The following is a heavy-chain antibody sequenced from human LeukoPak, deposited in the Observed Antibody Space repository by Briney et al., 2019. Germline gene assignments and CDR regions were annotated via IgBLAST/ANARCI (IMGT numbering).Heavy chain of an antibody. CDR1: GYTLTELS. V-gene: IGHV1-24*01. D-gene: IGHD3-10*01. J-gene: IGHJ4*02. Sequence: ASLKVSCKVSGYTLTELSMHWVRQAPGKGLEWMGGFDPEDGDTIYAQKFQGRVTMTEDTSTDTAYMELSSLRSEDTAVYYCATESNRFGELPHWGQGTLVTVYS. CDR3: ATESNRFGELPH. CDR2: FDPEDGDT.